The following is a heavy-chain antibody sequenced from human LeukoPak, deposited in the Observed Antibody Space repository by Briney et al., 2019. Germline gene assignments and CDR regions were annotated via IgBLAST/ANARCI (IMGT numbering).Heavy chain of an antibody. CDR1: GFTFSSYA. V-gene: IGHV3-30*01. CDR2: ISYDGSNK. D-gene: IGHD6-6*01. Sequence: QPGRSLRLSCAASGFTFSSYAMHWVRQAPGKGLEWVAVISYDGSNKYYADSVKGRFTISRDNSKNTLYLQMNSLRAEDTAVYYCAGLYSSSIDYWGQGTLVTVSS. J-gene: IGHJ4*02. CDR3: AGLYSSSIDY.